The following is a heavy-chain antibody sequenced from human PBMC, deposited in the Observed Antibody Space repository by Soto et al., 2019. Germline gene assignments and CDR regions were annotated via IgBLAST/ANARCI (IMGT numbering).Heavy chain of an antibody. CDR2: IYYSGST. D-gene: IGHD3-22*01. Sequence: SETLSLTCTVSGGSISSGGYYWSWIRQHPGKGLEWIGYIYYSGSTYYNPSLKSRVTISVDTSKNQFSLKLSSVTAADTAVYYCARARPLYYYDSSGNSFDYWGQGTLVTVSS. J-gene: IGHJ4*02. CDR1: GGSISSGGYY. CDR3: ARARPLYYYDSSGNSFDY. V-gene: IGHV4-31*03.